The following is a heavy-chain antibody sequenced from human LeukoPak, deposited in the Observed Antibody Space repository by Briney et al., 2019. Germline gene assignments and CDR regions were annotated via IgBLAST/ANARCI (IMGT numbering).Heavy chain of an antibody. J-gene: IGHJ4*02. D-gene: IGHD6-13*01. CDR2: IYHTGNT. V-gene: IGHV4-30-2*01. CDR3: ARARESMATAGSYFDY. Sequence: ASETLSLTCVVSGGSISSGDYSWSWIRQPPGNGLEWIGYIYHTGNTNYNPSLKSRVTISVARSKNQFSLRLSSVTAADTAVYYCARARESMATAGSYFDYWGQGTLVTVSS. CDR1: GGSISSGDYS.